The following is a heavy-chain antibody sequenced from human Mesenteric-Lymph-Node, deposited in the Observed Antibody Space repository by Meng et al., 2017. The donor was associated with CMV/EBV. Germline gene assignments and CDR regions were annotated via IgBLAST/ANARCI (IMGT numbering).Heavy chain of an antibody. CDR2: IYYSDSEST. J-gene: IGHJ5*02. Sequence: LSCTVSGDSISSYFWSWIRQPPGKGLEWIGYIYYSDSESTNYNPSLKSRVTISVDTSKNQFSLKLRSVTAADTAVYYCARGPGPLTGTMSPSNWFDPWGQGTLVTVSS. D-gene: IGHD1-7*01. CDR1: GDSISSYF. CDR3: ARGPGPLTGTMSPSNWFDP. V-gene: IGHV4-59*01.